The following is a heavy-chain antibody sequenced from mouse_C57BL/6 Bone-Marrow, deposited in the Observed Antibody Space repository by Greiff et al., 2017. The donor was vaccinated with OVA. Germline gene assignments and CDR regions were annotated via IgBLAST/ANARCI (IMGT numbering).Heavy chain of an antibody. CDR2: INYDGSST. CDR3: ARDSGGLLPRGNFDV. CDR1: GFTFSDYY. J-gene: IGHJ1*03. V-gene: IGHV5-16*01. Sequence: DVQLQESEGGLVQPGSSMKLSCTASGFTFSDYYMAWVRQVPEKGLEWVANINYDGSSTYYLDSLKSRFIISRDNAKNILYLQMSSLKSEDTATYYCARDSGGLLPRGNFDVWGTGTTVTVSS. D-gene: IGHD1-1*01.